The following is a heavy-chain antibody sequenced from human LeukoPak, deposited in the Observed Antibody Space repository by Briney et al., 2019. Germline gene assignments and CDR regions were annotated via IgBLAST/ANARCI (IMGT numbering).Heavy chain of an antibody. Sequence: GGSLRLSCVASGFTLSTYRMSWVRQAPGKGLEWVANIKQDGSEKYYVDSLKGRFTISRDNAKNSLYLQMNSLRAEDTAVYYCARDSVVRGAPEFDYWGQGTLVTVSS. CDR1: GFTLSTYR. J-gene: IGHJ4*02. CDR3: ARDSVVRGAPEFDY. CDR2: IKQDGSEK. D-gene: IGHD3-10*01. V-gene: IGHV3-7*01.